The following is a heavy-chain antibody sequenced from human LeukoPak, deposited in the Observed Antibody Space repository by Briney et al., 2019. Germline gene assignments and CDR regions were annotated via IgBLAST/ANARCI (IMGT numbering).Heavy chain of an antibody. D-gene: IGHD2-15*01. J-gene: IGHJ4*02. CDR2: IYSSGST. CDR3: ARLSSRYCSGGSCSLHY. Sequence: SETLSLTCTVSGGSINDYSWSWIRQPPGKGLEWMGSIYSSGSTEYNPSLKSRVTISADTSKNQFSLKLSSVTAADTAVYYCARLSSRYCSGGSCSLHYWGQGTLVTVSS. V-gene: IGHV4-4*09. CDR1: GGSINDYS.